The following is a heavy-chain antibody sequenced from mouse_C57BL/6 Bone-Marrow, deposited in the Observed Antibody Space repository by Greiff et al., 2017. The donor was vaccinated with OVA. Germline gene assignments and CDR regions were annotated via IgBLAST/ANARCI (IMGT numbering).Heavy chain of an antibody. CDR2: IYPRSGNT. CDR3: ARKGGNYVFDY. D-gene: IGHD2-1*01. CDR1: GYTFTSYG. J-gene: IGHJ2*01. V-gene: IGHV1-81*01. Sequence: QVHVKQSGAELARPGASVKLSCKASGYTFTSYGISWVKQRTGQGLEWIGEIYPRSGNTYYNEKFKGKATLTADKSSSTAYMELRSLTSEDSAVYFCARKGGNYVFDYWGQGTTLTVSS.